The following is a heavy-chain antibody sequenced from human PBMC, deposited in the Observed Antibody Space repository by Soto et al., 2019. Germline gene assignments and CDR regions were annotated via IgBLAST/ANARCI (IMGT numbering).Heavy chain of an antibody. CDR1: GGTFSSYA. CDR3: ASPRGMVRGVFGSPSPTLDP. J-gene: IGHJ5*02. CDR2: IIPIFGTA. D-gene: IGHD3-10*01. Sequence: SVKVSCKASGGTFSSYAISWVRQAPGQGLEWMGGIIPIFGTANYAQKFQGRVTITADKSTSTAYMELSSLRSEDTAVYYCASPRGMVRGVFGSPSPTLDPWGQGTLVTSPQ. V-gene: IGHV1-69*06.